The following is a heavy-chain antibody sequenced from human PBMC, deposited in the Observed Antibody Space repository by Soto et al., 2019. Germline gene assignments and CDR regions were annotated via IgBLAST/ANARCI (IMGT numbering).Heavy chain of an antibody. CDR2: LSPYSDAT. Sequence: QVHLVQTGVEVRKPGASVKVSCTPSGYTFSDFYIHWVRQAPGQGLEWMGCLSPYSDATMTAQRFECRVTMATNTYISTAYLELSSLRYDATALYYCARCSRITLCGVPSFFSKGLDVWGQGTTVIVSS. CDR1: GYTFSDFY. J-gene: IGHJ6*02. CDR3: ARCSRITLCGVPSFFSKGLDV. V-gene: IGHV1-2*02. D-gene: IGHD3-3*01.